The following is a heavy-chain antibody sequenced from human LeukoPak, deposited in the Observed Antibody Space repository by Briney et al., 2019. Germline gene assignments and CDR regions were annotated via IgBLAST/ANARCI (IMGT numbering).Heavy chain of an antibody. D-gene: IGHD5-24*01. CDR2: ISSSSSYI. CDR3: ARKMAGFDY. V-gene: IGHV3-21*01. Sequence: PGGSLRLSCAASGFIFSTYWMHWVRQAPGKGLEWVSSISSSSSYIYYADSVKGRFTISRDNAKNSLYLQMNSLRAEDTAVYYCARKMAGFDYWGQGTLVTVSS. CDR1: GFIFSTYW. J-gene: IGHJ4*02.